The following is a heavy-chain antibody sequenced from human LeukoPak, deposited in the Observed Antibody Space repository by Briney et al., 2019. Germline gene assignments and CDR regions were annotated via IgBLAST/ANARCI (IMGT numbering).Heavy chain of an antibody. CDR1: GFTLSDYA. CDR2: ISGSSGHT. D-gene: IGHD1-26*01. Sequence: GGSLRLSCAASGFTLSDYAMTWVRQAPGKGLEWVSSISGSSGHTYYADSVKGRFTISRDNPKNSVFLQMNSLRAEDTAVYYCARSGSYFFFWGQGTLVTVSS. CDR3: ARSGSYFFF. V-gene: IGHV3-21*01. J-gene: IGHJ4*02.